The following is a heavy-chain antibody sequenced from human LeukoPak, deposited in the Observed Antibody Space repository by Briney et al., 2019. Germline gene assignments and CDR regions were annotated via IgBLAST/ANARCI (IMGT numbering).Heavy chain of an antibody. CDR2: INHSGST. Sequence: SETLSLTCAVYGGSFSGYYWSWIRQPPGKGLEWIGEINHSGSTNYNPSLKSRVTISVDTSKNQFSLKLSSVTAADTAVYYCARGTPHYYDSSGYYYFWYFDLWGRGTLVTVSS. CDR1: GGSFSGYY. D-gene: IGHD3-22*01. J-gene: IGHJ2*01. CDR3: ARGTPHYYDSSGYYYFWYFDL. V-gene: IGHV4-34*01.